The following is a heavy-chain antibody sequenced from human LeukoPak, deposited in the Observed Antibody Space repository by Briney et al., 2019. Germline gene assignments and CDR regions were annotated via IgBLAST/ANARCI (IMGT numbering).Heavy chain of an antibody. V-gene: IGHV1-2*02. Sequence: ASVKVSCKASGYTFTGYYMHWVRQAPGQGLEWMGWINPNSGGTNYAQKFQGRVTMTRDTSISTAYMEPSRLRSDDTAVYYCARGRVVVAAPFDYWGQGTLVTVSS. J-gene: IGHJ4*02. CDR2: INPNSGGT. CDR3: ARGRVVVAAPFDY. CDR1: GYTFTGYY. D-gene: IGHD2-15*01.